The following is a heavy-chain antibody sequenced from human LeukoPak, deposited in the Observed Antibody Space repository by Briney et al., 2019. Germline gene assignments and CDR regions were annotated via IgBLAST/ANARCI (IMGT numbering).Heavy chain of an antibody. V-gene: IGHV3-48*03. Sequence: GGSLRLSCAASGFSFSSYEMHWVRQAPGKGLEWVSDTSRSGTATCYADSVRGRFTTNTDNAKNLLYLQMHSLRAEDTAIYYCSLLAVASPQDYWGQGTLVTVSS. J-gene: IGHJ4*02. CDR1: GFSFSSYE. CDR3: SLLAVASPQDY. CDR2: TSRSGTAT. D-gene: IGHD6-19*01.